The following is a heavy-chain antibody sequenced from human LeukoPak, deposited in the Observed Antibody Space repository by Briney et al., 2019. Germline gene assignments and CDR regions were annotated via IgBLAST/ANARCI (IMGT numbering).Heavy chain of an antibody. CDR3: AKDRGGSYALSLDY. CDR1: GXXFSXXW. CDR2: IKDDGSEK. D-gene: IGHD1-26*01. Sequence: GSLRLSCAAXGXXFSXXWIHWVRXAPGEXLEXVXGIKDDGSEKYYVDSVKGRFTISRDNAKNSLYMQMNSLRAEDTAVYYCAKDRGGSYALSLDYWGQGTLVTVSS. V-gene: IGHV3-7*03. J-gene: IGHJ4*02.